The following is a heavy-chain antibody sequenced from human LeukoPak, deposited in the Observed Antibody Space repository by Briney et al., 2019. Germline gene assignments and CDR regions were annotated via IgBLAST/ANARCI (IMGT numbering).Heavy chain of an antibody. CDR2: INDVGST. V-gene: IGHV4-34*01. CDR1: NGSMTNNY. Sequence: SETLSLTCTVSNGSMTNNYWSWIRQPPGKGLEWIGEINDVGSTNYNPSLKSRVTMSSDTSKNQFSLELTSVTAADTAVYYCARRGNWNEVPPRNWFVPWGQGILVTVSS. J-gene: IGHJ5*02. D-gene: IGHD1-1*01. CDR3: ARRGNWNEVPPRNWFVP.